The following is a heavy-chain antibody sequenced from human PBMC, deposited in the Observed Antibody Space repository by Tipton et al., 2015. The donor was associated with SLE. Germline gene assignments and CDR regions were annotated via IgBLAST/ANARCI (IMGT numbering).Heavy chain of an antibody. CDR3: ARRHIAVSRGAFDI. CDR2: IFSIGST. J-gene: IGHJ3*02. CDR1: GASISTYY. Sequence: TLSLTCSVSGASISTYYWGWIRQPPGKGLEWIGNIFSIGSTKYNPSLKSRVTISLDTSKKQFSLRLTSVTAADTAVYYCARRHIAVSRGAFDIWGHGTMVTVSS. V-gene: IGHV4-59*08. D-gene: IGHD6-19*01.